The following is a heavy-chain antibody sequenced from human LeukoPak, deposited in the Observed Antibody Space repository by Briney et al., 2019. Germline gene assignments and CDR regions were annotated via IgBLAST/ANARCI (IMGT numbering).Heavy chain of an antibody. D-gene: IGHD6-19*01. Sequence: SETLSLTCTVSGSSVSNCYWNWIRQPPGKGLEWLGHISYSGSTIYNPSLNSRVTISLDTSKNQFSLNLNSVTAADTAVYYCARRVLMSSAGVPDTWLDPWGQGTLVTVSS. CDR2: ISYSGST. V-gene: IGHV4-59*08. CDR3: ARRVLMSSAGVPDTWLDP. CDR1: GSSVSNCY. J-gene: IGHJ5*02.